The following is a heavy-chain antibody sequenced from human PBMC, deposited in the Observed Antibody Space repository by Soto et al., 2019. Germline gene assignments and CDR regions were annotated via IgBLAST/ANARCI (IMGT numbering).Heavy chain of an antibody. D-gene: IGHD6-13*01. J-gene: IGHJ5*02. V-gene: IGHV1-3*01. CDR1: AFTFTSYA. CDR3: ARGAAAGERGGTNWFDP. CDR2: INAGNGNT. Sequence: QVQLVQSGAEVKRPGASVKVSCKASAFTFTSYAIHWVRQAPGQRLEWMGWINAGNGNTKYSQKFQGRITITRDTSASTAYMELSSLRSEDTAVYYCARGAAAGERGGTNWFDPWGQGTLVTVSS.